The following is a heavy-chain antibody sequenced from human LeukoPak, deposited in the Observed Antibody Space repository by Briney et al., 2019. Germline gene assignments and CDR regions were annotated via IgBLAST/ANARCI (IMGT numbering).Heavy chain of an antibody. J-gene: IGHJ2*01. CDR3: ATVAGMDWYFDL. CDR1: GGFISSSSYY. CDR2: IYYSGST. Sequence: SETLSLTCTVSGGFISSSSYYWGWIRQPPGKGLEWIGSIYYSGSTYYNPSLKSRVTISVDTSKNQFSLKLSSVTAADTAVYYCATVAGMDWYFDLWGRGTLVTVSS. D-gene: IGHD6-19*01. V-gene: IGHV4-39*01.